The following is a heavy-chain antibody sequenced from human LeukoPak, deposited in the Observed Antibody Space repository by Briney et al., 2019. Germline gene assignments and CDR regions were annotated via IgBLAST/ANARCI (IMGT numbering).Heavy chain of an antibody. CDR1: GVTFSDYY. CDR2: ISSSGSSI. CDR3: ARVGRYSSSSGDY. Sequence: GGSLRLSCAASGVTFSDYYTSWIRQAPGKGLEWVSYISSSGSSIYSADSVKGRFTISRDNAKNSLYLQMDSLRAEDTAVYYCARVGRYSSSSGDYWGQGTLVTVSS. J-gene: IGHJ4*02. D-gene: IGHD6-6*01. V-gene: IGHV3-11*04.